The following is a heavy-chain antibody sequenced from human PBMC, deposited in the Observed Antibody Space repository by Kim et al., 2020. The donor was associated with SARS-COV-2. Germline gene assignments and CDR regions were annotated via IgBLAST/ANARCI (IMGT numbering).Heavy chain of an antibody. Sequence: GGSLRLSCAASGFTFSSYAMHWVRQAPGKGLEWVAVISYDGSNKYYADSVKGRFTISRDNSKNTLYLQMNSLRAEDTAVYYCARDSEQWLAYFQHWGQGT. D-gene: IGHD6-19*01. CDR1: GFTFSSYA. J-gene: IGHJ1*01. CDR3: ARDSEQWLAYFQH. CDR2: ISYDGSNK. V-gene: IGHV3-30*04.